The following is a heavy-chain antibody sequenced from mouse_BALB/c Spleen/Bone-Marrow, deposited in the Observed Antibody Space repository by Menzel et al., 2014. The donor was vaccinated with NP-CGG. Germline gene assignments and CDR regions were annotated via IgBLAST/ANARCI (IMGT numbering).Heavy chain of an antibody. CDR1: GFTFSNYW. CDR2: IRLKSNNYAT. J-gene: IGHJ3*01. Sequence: EVKVVESGGGLVQPGGSMKLSCVASGFTFSNYWMNWVCQSPEKGLEWVAEIRLKSNNYATHYAESVKGRFTISRDDSKSSVYLKMNNLRAEDTGIYYCTTGFAYWGQGTLVTVSA. V-gene: IGHV6-6*02. CDR3: TTGFAY.